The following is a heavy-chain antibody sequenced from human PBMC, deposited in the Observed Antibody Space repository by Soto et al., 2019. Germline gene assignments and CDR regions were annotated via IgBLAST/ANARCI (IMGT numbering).Heavy chain of an antibody. CDR1: GYTFTSYY. J-gene: IGHJ5*02. V-gene: IGHV1-46*03. CDR3: ARVYPSDTRYGYVGNNWFDP. Sequence: QVQLVQSGAEVKKPGASVKGSCKASGYTFTSYYMHWVRQAPGQGLEWMGIINPSGGSTSYAQKFQSRVTMTRDTSTSTVYMELSSLRSEDTAVYYCARVYPSDTRYGYVGNNWFDPWGQGTLVTVSS. D-gene: IGHD5-18*01. CDR2: INPSGGST.